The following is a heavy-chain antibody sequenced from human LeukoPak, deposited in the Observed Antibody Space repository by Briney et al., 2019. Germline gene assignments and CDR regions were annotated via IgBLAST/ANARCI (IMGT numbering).Heavy chain of an antibody. Sequence: SGGSLRLSCAASGFTFSSYAMSWVRQAPGKGLEWVSAISGSGGSTYYADSVKGRFTISRDNSKNTLYLQMNSLRAEDTAVYYCAKRAGSYDSSGSYTYYFDYWGQGTLVTVSS. CDR2: ISGSGGST. CDR3: AKRAGSYDSSGSYTYYFDY. J-gene: IGHJ4*02. V-gene: IGHV3-23*01. D-gene: IGHD3-22*01. CDR1: GFTFSSYA.